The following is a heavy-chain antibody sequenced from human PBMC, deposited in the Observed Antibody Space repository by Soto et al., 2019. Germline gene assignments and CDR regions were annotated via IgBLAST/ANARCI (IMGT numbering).Heavy chain of an antibody. V-gene: IGHV4-34*01. CDR3: ARVETYDY. CDR2: INHSGST. Sequence: SETLSLTCAVYGGSFSGYYWSWIRQPPGKGLEWIGEINHSGSTNYNPSLKSRVTISVDTSKNQFSLKLSSVTAADTAVYYCARVETYDYWGQGTLVTVSS. J-gene: IGHJ4*02. CDR1: GGSFSGYY.